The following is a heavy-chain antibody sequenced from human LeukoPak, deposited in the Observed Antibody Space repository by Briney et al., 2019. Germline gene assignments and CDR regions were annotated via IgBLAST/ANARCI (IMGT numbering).Heavy chain of an antibody. V-gene: IGHV5-51*01. CDR1: GYSFTSYW. CDR2: INPRDSDT. D-gene: IGHD3-22*01. J-gene: IGHJ4*02. CDR3: ARQGGEVVISD. Sequence: GESLKISCKGSGYSFTSYWIGWVRQVPGKGLEWMAIINPRDSDTRYSPSFQSQVTISADKSISTIYLEWNGLKASDSAVYYCARQGGEVVISDWGQGTLVTVSS.